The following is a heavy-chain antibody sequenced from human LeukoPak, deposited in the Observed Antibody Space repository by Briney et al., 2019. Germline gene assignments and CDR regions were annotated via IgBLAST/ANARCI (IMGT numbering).Heavy chain of an antibody. J-gene: IGHJ2*01. CDR2: IKQDGSEE. V-gene: IGHV3-7*04. CDR1: EFSFSNYW. Sequence: GGSLRLSCAASEFSFSNYWMSWVRQAPGKGLEWVANIKQDGSEEYYVDSMKGRFTISRDNAKHVLYLQINSLRVGDTAVYYWGGGRRRKNGFFLSGGRGPLVT. D-gene: IGHD2/OR15-2a*01. CDR3: GGGRRRKNGFFLS.